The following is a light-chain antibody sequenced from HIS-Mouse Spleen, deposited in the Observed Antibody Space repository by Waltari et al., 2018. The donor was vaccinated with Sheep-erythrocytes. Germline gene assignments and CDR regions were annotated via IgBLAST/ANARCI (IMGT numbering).Light chain of an antibody. CDR3: CSYAGSYNHV. J-gene: IGLJ1*01. Sequence: QSALTPPRSVSGSPGQSVTISCTGTSSSVGGFNYVLWYQQHPDKAPKLMIDDVSKRPSGVPDRFSGSKSGNTASLTISGLQAEDEADYYCCSYAGSYNHVFATGTKVTVL. V-gene: IGLV2-11*01. CDR2: DVS. CDR1: SSSVGGFNY.